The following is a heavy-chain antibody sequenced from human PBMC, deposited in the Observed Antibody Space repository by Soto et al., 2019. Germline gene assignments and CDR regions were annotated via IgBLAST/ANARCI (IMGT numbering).Heavy chain of an antibody. D-gene: IGHD7-27*01. Sequence: GGSLRLSCAASGFTLSNYWMTWVRQAPGKGLEWVANINKDGSQKNYVASVKGRFTIARDNGQNSLSLQMNSLRVEDTAVYYCVRELGLAYWGQGALVTVSS. CDR2: INKDGSQK. CDR1: GFTLSNYW. J-gene: IGHJ4*02. V-gene: IGHV3-7*03. CDR3: VRELGLAY.